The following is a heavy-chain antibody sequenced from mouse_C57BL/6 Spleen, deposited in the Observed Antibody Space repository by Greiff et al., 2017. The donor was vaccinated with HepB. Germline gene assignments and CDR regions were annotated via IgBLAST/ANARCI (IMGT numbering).Heavy chain of an antibody. J-gene: IGHJ1*03. CDR1: GYTFTSYW. CDR2: INPSNGGT. D-gene: IGHD1-1*01. V-gene: IGHV1-53*01. Sequence: QVQLQQSGTELVKPGASVKLSCKASGYTFTSYWMHWVKQRPGQGLEWIGNINPSNGGTNYNEKFKSKATLTVDKSSSTAYMQLSSLTSEDSAVYYCARTSSSYWYFDVWGTGTTVTVSS. CDR3: ARTSSSYWYFDV.